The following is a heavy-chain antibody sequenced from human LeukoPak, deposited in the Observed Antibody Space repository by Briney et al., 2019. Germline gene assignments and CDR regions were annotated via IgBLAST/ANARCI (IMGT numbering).Heavy chain of an antibody. J-gene: IGHJ4*02. CDR3: ARYSGSTYYFDY. CDR1: GYTFTGYY. Sequence: ASVKVSCKASGYTFTGYYMHWVRQAPGQGLEWMGWINPNSGGTNYAQKFQGRVTMTRDTSISTAYMELSRLRSDDTAVYYCARYSGSTYYFDYWGQGTPVTVSS. CDR2: INPNSGGT. D-gene: IGHD1-26*01. V-gene: IGHV1-2*02.